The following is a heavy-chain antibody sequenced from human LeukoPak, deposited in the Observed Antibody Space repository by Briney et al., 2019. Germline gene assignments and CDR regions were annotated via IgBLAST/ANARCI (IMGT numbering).Heavy chain of an antibody. Sequence: GGSLRLSCVASGFSFRTYGMHWVRQAPGKGLEWVALIHYDGRDKKFPDSVKGRFTVSRDNSKKMLYLQMNNLRAEDTAVYYRAAGVEYFDYWGQGALVTVSS. CDR2: IHYDGRDK. V-gene: IGHV3-30*02. CDR1: GFSFRTYG. D-gene: IGHD3-10*01. CDR3: AAGVEYFDY. J-gene: IGHJ4*02.